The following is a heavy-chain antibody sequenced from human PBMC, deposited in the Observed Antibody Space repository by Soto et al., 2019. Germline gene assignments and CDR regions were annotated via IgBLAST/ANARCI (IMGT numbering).Heavy chain of an antibody. V-gene: IGHV4-59*08. Sequence: ETLSLTCTVSGGSISSYYWSWIRQPPGKGLEWIGYIYYSGSTNYNPSLKSRVTISVDTSKNQFSLKLSSVTAADTAVYYCARAMVVTQNWFDPWGQGTLVTV. J-gene: IGHJ5*02. CDR2: IYYSGST. CDR1: GGSISSYY. D-gene: IGHD2-21*02. CDR3: ARAMVVTQNWFDP.